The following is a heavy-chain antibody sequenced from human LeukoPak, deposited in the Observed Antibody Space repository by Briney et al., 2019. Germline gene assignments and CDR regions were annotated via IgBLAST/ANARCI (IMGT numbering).Heavy chain of an antibody. V-gene: IGHV1-18*01. CDR3: ARVVRGSNYYYGMDV. CDR2: ISAYNGNT. Sequence: GASVKVSCKASGYTFTSYGISWVRQAPGQGLEWMGWISAYNGNTNYAQKLQGRVTITADKSTSTAYMELSSLRSEDTAVYYCARVVRGSNYYYGMDVWGQGTTVTVSS. D-gene: IGHD3-10*02. J-gene: IGHJ6*02. CDR1: GYTFTSYG.